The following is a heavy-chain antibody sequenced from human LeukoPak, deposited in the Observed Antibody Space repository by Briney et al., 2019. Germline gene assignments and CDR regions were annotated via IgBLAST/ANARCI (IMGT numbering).Heavy chain of an antibody. Sequence: GASVKVSCKASGYTFTSYYMHRVRQAPGQGLEWMGLINPTGGSTGYAQKFQGRVTITRNTSISTAYMELSSLRSEDTAVYYCARGLTYYLDAFDIWGQGTMVTVSS. D-gene: IGHD3-10*01. J-gene: IGHJ3*02. CDR1: GYTFTSYY. CDR2: INPTGGST. CDR3: ARGLTYYLDAFDI. V-gene: IGHV1-46*01.